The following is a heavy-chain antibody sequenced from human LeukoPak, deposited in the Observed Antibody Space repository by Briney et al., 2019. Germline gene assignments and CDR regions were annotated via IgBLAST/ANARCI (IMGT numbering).Heavy chain of an antibody. D-gene: IGHD3-10*02. Sequence: GGTLRLSCAASGFTFSSYGMSWVRQAPGKGLEWVSVIYSGGSTYYADSVKGKFTISRDNSKNTLYLQMNSLRAEDTAVYYCAELGITMIGGVWGKGTTVTISS. V-gene: IGHV3-66*01. CDR1: GFTFSSYG. CDR2: IYSGGST. CDR3: AELGITMIGGV. J-gene: IGHJ6*04.